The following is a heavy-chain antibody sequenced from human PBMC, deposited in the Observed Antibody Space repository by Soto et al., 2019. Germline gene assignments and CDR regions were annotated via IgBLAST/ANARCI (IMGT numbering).Heavy chain of an antibody. J-gene: IGHJ3*02. D-gene: IGHD6-6*01. CDR3: TREGGSSSFAFDI. CDR1: GFTFGDYA. V-gene: IGHV3-49*03. CDR2: IRSKAYGGTT. Sequence: EVQLVESGGGLVQPGRSLRLSCTASGFTFGDYAMSWFRQAPGKGLEWVGFIRSKAYGGTTEYAASVKGRFTISRDDSKSIAYLQMNSLKTEDTAVYYCTREGGSSSFAFDIWGQGTIVTVSS.